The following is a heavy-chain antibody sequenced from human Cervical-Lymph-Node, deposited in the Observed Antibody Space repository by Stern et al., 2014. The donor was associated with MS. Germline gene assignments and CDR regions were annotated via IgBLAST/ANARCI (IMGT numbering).Heavy chain of an antibody. D-gene: IGHD2-21*01. Sequence: VQLVESGGGVVQPGGSLRLSCSASGFSFNNHAMHWVRQAPGKGPEWVAVISYEGSNKYYAESVKGRFTISRDNSKNTLSLQMSSLRAEDTAIYYCARDPAVLVIAHYYFDAWGQGTLVTVSS. CDR2: ISYEGSNK. V-gene: IGHV3-30-3*01. J-gene: IGHJ4*02. CDR1: GFSFNNHA. CDR3: ARDPAVLVIAHYYFDA.